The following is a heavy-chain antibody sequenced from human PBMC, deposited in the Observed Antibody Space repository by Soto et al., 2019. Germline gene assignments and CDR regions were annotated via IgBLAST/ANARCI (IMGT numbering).Heavy chain of an antibody. CDR1: GGTFSSYA. J-gene: IGHJ4*02. CDR2: IIPIFGTA. V-gene: IGHV1-69*01. CDR3: ASGEASGYDILTGYSELPEFDY. D-gene: IGHD3-9*01. Sequence: QVQLVQSGAEVKKPGSSVKVSCKASGGTFSSYAISWVRQAPGQGLEWMGGIIPIFGTANYAQKFQGRVTITADESTSTAYMELSSLRSEDTAVYYCASGEASGYDILTGYSELPEFDYWGQGTLVTVSS.